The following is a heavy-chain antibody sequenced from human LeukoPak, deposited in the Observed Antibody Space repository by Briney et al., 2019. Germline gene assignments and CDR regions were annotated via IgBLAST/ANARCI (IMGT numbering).Heavy chain of an antibody. CDR3: ARHEYTGDNWFDL. D-gene: IGHD2/OR15-2a*01. CDR1: GGSISSSNYY. Sequence: SETLSLTCTVSGGSISSSNYYWGWHRQPPGKGLEWIGSIYYTGTTYYNPSLKSRVTISVDTSKNQFSLRLSSVTAADTAVYYCARHEYTGDNWFDLWGQGTLVTVSS. J-gene: IGHJ5*02. CDR2: IYYTGTT. V-gene: IGHV4-39*01.